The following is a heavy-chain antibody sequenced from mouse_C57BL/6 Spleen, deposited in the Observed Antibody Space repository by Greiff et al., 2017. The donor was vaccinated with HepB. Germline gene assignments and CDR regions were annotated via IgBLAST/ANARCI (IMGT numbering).Heavy chain of an antibody. J-gene: IGHJ4*01. CDR2: ISDGGSYT. CDR3: AREGVTGYYAMDY. Sequence: EVKLMESGGGLVKPGGSLKLSCAASGFTFSSYAMSWVRQTPEKRLEWVATISDGGSYTYYPDNVKGRFTISRDNAKNNLYLQMSHLKSEDTAMYYCAREGVTGYYAMDYWGQGTSVTVSS. D-gene: IGHD2-1*01. CDR1: GFTFSSYA. V-gene: IGHV5-4*01.